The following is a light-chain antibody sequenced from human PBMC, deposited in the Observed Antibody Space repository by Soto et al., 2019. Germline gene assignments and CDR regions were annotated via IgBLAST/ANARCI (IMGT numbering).Light chain of an antibody. V-gene: IGKV1-5*03. CDR3: QPYNTWWT. CDR1: QSIGGW. Sequence: DIQMTQSTSALSASVGDRVTITCRASQSIGGWLAWYQQKAGKAPKVLIYATSTLQSGVPSRFSGSGSGTQFTLISSSLPPDDSATYYCQPYNTWWTLGQGNKVEIK. J-gene: IGKJ1*01. CDR2: ATS.